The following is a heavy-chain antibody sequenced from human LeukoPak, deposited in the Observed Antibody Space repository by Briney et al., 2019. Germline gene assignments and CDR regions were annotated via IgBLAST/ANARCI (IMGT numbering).Heavy chain of an antibody. CDR2: INPNSGGT. Sequence: ASVKVSCKASGYTFTGYYMLWVRQAPGQGLEWMGWINPNSGGTNYAQKFQGRVTMTRDTSISTAYMELSRLRSDDTAVYYCARDHPRYYDFWSGYHFDYWGQGTLVTVSS. CDR3: ARDHPRYYDFWSGYHFDY. CDR1: GYTFTGYY. J-gene: IGHJ4*02. D-gene: IGHD3-3*01. V-gene: IGHV1-2*02.